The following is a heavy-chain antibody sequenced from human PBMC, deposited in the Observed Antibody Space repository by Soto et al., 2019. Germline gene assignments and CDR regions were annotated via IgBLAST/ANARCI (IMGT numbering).Heavy chain of an antibody. CDR1: GYTFTGYY. Sequence: QVQLVQSGTEVKRPGDSVKVSCKASGYTFTGYYVHWVRQAPGQGLEWMGWINPNTRDTYLAQRFQGRVTMNRDTSIGTAYMELRGLTSDDTAEYYCAKGGAIVAAGTRVYLDNAMDVWGQGTTVTVSS. CDR2: INPNTRDT. CDR3: AKGGAIVAAGTRVYLDNAMDV. V-gene: IGHV1-2*02. D-gene: IGHD1-26*01. J-gene: IGHJ6*02.